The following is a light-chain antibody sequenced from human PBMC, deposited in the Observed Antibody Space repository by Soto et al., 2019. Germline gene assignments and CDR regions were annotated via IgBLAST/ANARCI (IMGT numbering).Light chain of an antibody. V-gene: IGKV1-33*01. CDR2: DAS. J-gene: IGKJ3*01. CDR1: HDITSY. CDR3: QKCDYLPI. Sequence: DIQMTQSPSSLSASVGDRVTITCQASHDITSYLNWYQHKPGKAPKLLIYDASILGAGVPSRVSGSGSGTHFTFTISSLQPEDVATYYCQKCDYLPIFGPGTTVDIK.